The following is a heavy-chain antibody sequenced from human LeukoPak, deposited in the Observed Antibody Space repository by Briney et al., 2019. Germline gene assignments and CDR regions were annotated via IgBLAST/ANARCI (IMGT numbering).Heavy chain of an antibody. J-gene: IGHJ4*02. CDR2: INPNSGGT. D-gene: IGHD6-6*01. Sequence: ASVKVSCKASGYTFTGYYMHWVRQAPGQGLERMGWINPNSGGTNYAQTFQGRVTMTRDTSISTAYMELSRLRSDDTAVYYCATSSSSSSDHFWGQGTLVTVSS. V-gene: IGHV1-2*02. CDR1: GYTFTGYY. CDR3: ATSSSSSSDHF.